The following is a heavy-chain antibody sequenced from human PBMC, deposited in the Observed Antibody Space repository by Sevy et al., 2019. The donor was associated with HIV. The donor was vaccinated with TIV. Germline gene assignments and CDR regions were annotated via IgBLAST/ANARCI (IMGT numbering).Heavy chain of an antibody. CDR2: ISYDGSET. J-gene: IGHJ4*02. Sequence: GGYLRLSCAASGFIFSTHAMHCVRQAPGKGLEWVAVISYDGSETYYADSVKGRFTISRDNSKNTLYLQMNGLRVEDTALYYCARDGGYIINWYPLYWGQGTLVTVSS. D-gene: IGHD6-13*01. V-gene: IGHV3-30-3*01. CDR1: GFIFSTHA. CDR3: ARDGGYIINWYPLY.